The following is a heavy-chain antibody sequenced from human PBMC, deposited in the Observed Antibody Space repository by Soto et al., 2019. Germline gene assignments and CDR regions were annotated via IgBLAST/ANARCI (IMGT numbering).Heavy chain of an antibody. CDR1: GFTFSAYS. CDR3: ARELRKYSSGWYYFDS. CDR2: MNQDGSEK. J-gene: IGHJ4*02. V-gene: IGHV3-7*03. D-gene: IGHD6-13*01. Sequence: GGSLRLSCVASGFTFSAYSMTWVRQAPGKGLEWVANMNQDGSEKYYVDSVKGRFTISRDNPKNSLYLQMNSLRAEDTAVYYCARELRKYSSGWYYFDSWGQGTLVTVSS.